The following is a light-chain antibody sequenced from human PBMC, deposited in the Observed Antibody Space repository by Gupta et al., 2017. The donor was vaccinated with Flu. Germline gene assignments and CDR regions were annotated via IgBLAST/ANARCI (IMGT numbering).Light chain of an antibody. V-gene: IGKV1-8*01. CDR2: AAS. Sequence: AIRMTQSPSSFSASTGDRVTITCRASQGTSSYLAWYQQKPGKAPKLLIYAASTLQSGVPSRSSGRRPGTDFTLTISVLQSQDLTTYFCQQDYSYPWTFGQGTKVEIK. J-gene: IGKJ1*01. CDR3: QQDYSYPWT. CDR1: QGTSSY.